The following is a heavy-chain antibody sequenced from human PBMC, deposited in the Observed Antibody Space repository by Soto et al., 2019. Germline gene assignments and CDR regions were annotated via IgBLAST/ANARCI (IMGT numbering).Heavy chain of an antibody. D-gene: IGHD6-13*01. CDR2: IIPILGIA. CDR3: ARGYSSSWYNYYGMDV. Sequence: QVQLVQSGAEVKKPGSSVKVSCKASGGTFSSYTISWVRQAPGQGLEWMGRIIPILGIANYAQKFQGRVTITADKSAGTAYMELSSLRSEDTAVYYCARGYSSSWYNYYGMDVWGQGTTVTVSS. J-gene: IGHJ6*02. CDR1: GGTFSSYT. V-gene: IGHV1-69*02.